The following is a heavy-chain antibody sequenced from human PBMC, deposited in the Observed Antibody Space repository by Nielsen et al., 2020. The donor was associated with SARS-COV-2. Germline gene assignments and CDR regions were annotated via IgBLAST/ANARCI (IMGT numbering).Heavy chain of an antibody. Sequence: GESLKISCAASGFTFSSLWMSWVRQVPGKGLEWVADIKPDGSEKVYVDSVKGRFTISRDNAKNSMSLQMNSLRAEDTAVYYCVRGVDHDYWGQGTLVTVSS. CDR2: IKPDGSEK. D-gene: IGHD3-3*01. CDR1: GFTFSSLW. CDR3: VRGVDHDY. J-gene: IGHJ4*02. V-gene: IGHV3-7*01.